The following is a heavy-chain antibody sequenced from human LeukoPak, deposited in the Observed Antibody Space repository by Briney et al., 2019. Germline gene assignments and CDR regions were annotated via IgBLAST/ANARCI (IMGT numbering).Heavy chain of an antibody. Sequence: AGSLRPSCAPTRFTVTSYAMGWVRQAPGTVQEWVSAISGSGGSTYYADSVKGRFTISRDNSKNSLYLQMNRLRGEETAVYYCSRERCSSTSWYSHAAVDSWGQGIMVSVSS. J-gene: IGHJ3*02. CDR2: ISGSGGST. D-gene: IGHD2-2*02. V-gene: IGHV3-23*01. CDR3: SRERCSSTSWYSHAAVDS. CDR1: RFTVTSYA.